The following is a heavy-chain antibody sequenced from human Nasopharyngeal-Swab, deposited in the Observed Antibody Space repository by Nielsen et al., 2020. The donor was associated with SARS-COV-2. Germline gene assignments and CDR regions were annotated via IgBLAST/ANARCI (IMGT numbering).Heavy chain of an antibody. CDR1: GFTFSDYY. D-gene: IGHD7-27*01. CDR3: ARTDPGVPS. CDR2: ITGSGTTI. J-gene: IGHJ4*02. V-gene: IGHV3-11*01. Sequence: SLNISCVASGFTFSDYYMTWIRQAPGKGLEWVSYITGSGTTIYYTDSVKGRFTIPRDNAKNSLYLQMNSRRADDTAVYYCARTDPGVPSWGQGTLVTVSS.